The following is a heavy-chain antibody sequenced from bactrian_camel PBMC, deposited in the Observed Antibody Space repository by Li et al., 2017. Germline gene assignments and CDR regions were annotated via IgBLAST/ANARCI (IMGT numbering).Heavy chain of an antibody. CDR3: TKDLSYGTRDWTRSA. J-gene: IGHJ4*01. CDR2: VVSDGSHA. CDR1: GFTFSKNC. Sequence: HVQLVESGGGVVQPGGSLRLSCAASGFTFSKNCMGWVRRARGKGLEWVSTVVSDGSHAYYASSVRGRFNMNRDNAKNTIYLQMTNLRIDDTAMHYCTKDLSYGTRDWTRSARGLGTQVTVS. D-gene: IGHD3*01. V-gene: IGHV3S1*01.